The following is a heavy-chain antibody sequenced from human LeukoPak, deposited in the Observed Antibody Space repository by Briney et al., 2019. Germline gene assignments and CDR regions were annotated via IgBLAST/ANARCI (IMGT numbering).Heavy chain of an antibody. CDR3: ARGGSGPIGY. J-gene: IGHJ4*02. CDR2: IYYSGST. V-gene: IGHV4-59*01. CDR1: GGSISSYY. D-gene: IGHD6-19*01. Sequence: SETLSLTCTVSGGSISSYYWSWLRQPPGKGLEWIGYIYYSGSTNYNPSLKSRVTISVDTSKNQFSLKLSSVTAADTAVYYCARGGSGPIGYWGQGTLVTVSS.